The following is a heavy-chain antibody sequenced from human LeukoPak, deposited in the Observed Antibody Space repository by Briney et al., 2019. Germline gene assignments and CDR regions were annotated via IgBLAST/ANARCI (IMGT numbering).Heavy chain of an antibody. CDR3: ARGVVTTVSYYMDV. V-gene: IGHV4-59*11. CDR2: IYYSGST. J-gene: IGHJ6*03. Sequence: SETLSLTCTVSGGSISSHIWSWVRQPPGKGREWIGYIYYSGSTNYNPSLNRRVTTSVDTSKNHFSLTLSSVTAADTAVYYCARGVVTTVSYYMDVWGKGTTVTVSS. D-gene: IGHD4-11*01. CDR1: GGSISSHI.